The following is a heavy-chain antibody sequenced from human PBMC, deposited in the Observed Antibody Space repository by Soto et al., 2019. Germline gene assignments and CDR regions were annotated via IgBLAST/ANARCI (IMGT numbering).Heavy chain of an antibody. CDR1: GFTFSSYA. Sequence: PGGSLRLSCVASGFTFSSYAMSWVRQSPGKGLEWVSAITGDGGDTFHADSVRGRLTISRANPRDTLSLQMDSLRAQATALYYFAQVFGTSRQYDLDYWGQGTVVTLSS. CDR2: ITGDGGDT. D-gene: IGHD4-4*01. V-gene: IGHV3-23*01. J-gene: IGHJ4*02. CDR3: AQVFGTSRQYDLDY.